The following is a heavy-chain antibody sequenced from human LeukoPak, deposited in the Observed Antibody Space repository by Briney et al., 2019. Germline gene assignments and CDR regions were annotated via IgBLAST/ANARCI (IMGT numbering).Heavy chain of an antibody. J-gene: IGHJ4*02. CDR2: MNPNSGNT. CDR3: ARGRFWYYDILTGYFKKRWYYFDY. D-gene: IGHD3-9*01. Sequence: ASVKVSCKASGYTFTDYYMHWVRQAPGQGLEWMGWMNPNSGNTGYAQKFQGRVTMTRNTSISTAYMELSSLRSEDTAVYYCARGRFWYYDILTGYFKKRWYYFDYWGQGTLVTVSS. CDR1: GYTFTDYY. V-gene: IGHV1-8*02.